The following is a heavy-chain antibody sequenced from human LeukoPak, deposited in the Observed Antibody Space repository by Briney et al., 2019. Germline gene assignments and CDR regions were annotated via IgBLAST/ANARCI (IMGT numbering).Heavy chain of an antibody. Sequence: SVKVSCKASGGTFSSYAISWVRQAPGQGLEWMGGIIPIFGTANYAQKFQGRVTITADESTSTAYMELSSLRSEDTAVYYCARDGAPGYCSGGSCFNWFDPWGQGTLVTVSS. V-gene: IGHV1-69*13. J-gene: IGHJ5*02. CDR2: IIPIFGTA. CDR3: ARDGAPGYCSGGSCFNWFDP. D-gene: IGHD2-15*01. CDR1: GGTFSSYA.